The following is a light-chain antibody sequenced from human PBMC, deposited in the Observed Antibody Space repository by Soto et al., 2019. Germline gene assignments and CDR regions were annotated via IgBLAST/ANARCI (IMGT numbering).Light chain of an antibody. J-gene: IGKJ5*01. CDR3: QQYNSYPIT. V-gene: IGKV1-5*03. CDR1: QSISSW. CDR2: KAS. Sequence: DIQMTQSPSTLSAFVGDRVTITCRASQSISSWLAWYQQKPGKAPKSLIYKASSLESGVQSRFSGGGSGTEFTLTINIQQPDDFATYYCQQYNSYPITFGQGTRLEIK.